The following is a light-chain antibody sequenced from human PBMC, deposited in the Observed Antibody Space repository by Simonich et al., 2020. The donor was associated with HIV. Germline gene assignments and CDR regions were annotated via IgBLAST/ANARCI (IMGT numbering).Light chain of an antibody. CDR3: QQYYSSPWR. J-gene: IGKJ1*01. Sequence: DIVMTQSPDSLAVSLGERATINCKSSQSVISRSNNKNYLAWYQQNPGQPPKLLIYWASTRESGVPDRISGSGSGPDFTLTISSLQAEDVAVYYCQQYYSSPWRFGQGTKVEIK. V-gene: IGKV4-1*01. CDR1: QSVISRSNNKNY. CDR2: WAS.